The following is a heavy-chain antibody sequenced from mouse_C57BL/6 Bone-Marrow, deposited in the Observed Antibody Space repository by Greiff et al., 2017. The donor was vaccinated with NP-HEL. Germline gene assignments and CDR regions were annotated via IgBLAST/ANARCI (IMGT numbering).Heavy chain of an antibody. CDR3: AFHYYGSWYFDV. J-gene: IGHJ1*03. Sequence: DVQLQESGAELVKPGASVKLSCTASGFNIKDYYMHWVKQRTEQGLEWIGRIDPEDGETKYAPKFQGKATITADTSSNTAYLQLSSLTSEDTAVYYGAFHYYGSWYFDVWGTGTTVTVSS. V-gene: IGHV14-2*01. CDR1: GFNIKDYY. D-gene: IGHD1-1*01. CDR2: IDPEDGET.